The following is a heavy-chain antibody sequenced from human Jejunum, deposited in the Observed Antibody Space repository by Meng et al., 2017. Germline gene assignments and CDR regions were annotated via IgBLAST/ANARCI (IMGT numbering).Heavy chain of an antibody. CDR1: GGSIRSVYW. V-gene: IGHV4-4*02. CDR2: IYHSGST. D-gene: IGHD5-18*01. CDR3: ARGGYYSFDY. J-gene: IGHJ4*02. Sequence: GQLNGSGPGLVEHSETLSLTCAVAGGSIRSVYWWTWVRQSPGKGLEWIGEIYHSGSTNYNPSLKSRVTISVDKSKNQFSLKLTSVTAADTAVYYCARGGYYSFDYWGQGTLVTVSS.